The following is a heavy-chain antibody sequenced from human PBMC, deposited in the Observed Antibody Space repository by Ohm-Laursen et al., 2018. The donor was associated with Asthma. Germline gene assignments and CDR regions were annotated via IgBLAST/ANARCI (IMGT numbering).Heavy chain of an antibody. CDR1: GGTFSSYA. J-gene: IGHJ4*02. V-gene: IGHV1-69*01. Sequence: SSVKVSCNASGGTFSSYAISWVRQAPGQGLEWMGGIIPIFGTANYAQKFQGRVTITADESTSTAYMELSSLRSEDTAVYYCARGTLQYCGGDCPYYFDYWGQGTLVTVSS. CDR2: IIPIFGTA. D-gene: IGHD2-21*02. CDR3: ARGTLQYCGGDCPYYFDY.